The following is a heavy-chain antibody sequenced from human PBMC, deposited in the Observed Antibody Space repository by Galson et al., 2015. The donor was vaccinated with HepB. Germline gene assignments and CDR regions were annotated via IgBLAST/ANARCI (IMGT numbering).Heavy chain of an antibody. D-gene: IGHD2-2*02. CDR2: IYYSGST. Sequence: TLSLTCTVSGGSISSGGYYWSWIRQHPGKGLEWIGYIYYSGSTYYNPSLKSRVTIPVDTSKNQFSLKLSSVTAADTAVYYCAREYCSSTSCYTVHSGWFDPWGQGTLVTVSS. CDR3: AREYCSSTSCYTVHSGWFDP. V-gene: IGHV4-31*03. J-gene: IGHJ5*02. CDR1: GGSISSGGYY.